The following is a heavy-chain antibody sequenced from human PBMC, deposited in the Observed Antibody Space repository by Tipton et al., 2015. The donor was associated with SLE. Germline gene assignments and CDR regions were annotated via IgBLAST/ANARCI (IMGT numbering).Heavy chain of an antibody. CDR3: ARVGQP. V-gene: IGHV4-34*01. J-gene: IGHJ5*02. CDR2: IYHSGST. Sequence: TLSLTGAVYGGSFSGYYWSWIRQPPGKGLEWIGSIYHSGSTYYNPSLKSRVTISVDTSKNQFSLKLSSVTAADTAVYYCARVGQPWGQGTLVTVSS. CDR1: GGSFSGYY.